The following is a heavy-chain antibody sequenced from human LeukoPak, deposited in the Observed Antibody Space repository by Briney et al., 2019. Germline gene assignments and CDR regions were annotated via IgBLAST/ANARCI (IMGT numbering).Heavy chain of an antibody. V-gene: IGHV4-34*01. D-gene: IGHD2-2*01. CDR3: ARGDPAAIAY. J-gene: IGHJ4*02. CDR1: GGSFSGYY. Sequence: SETLSFTSAVYGGSFSGYYWSWLRPPPGKGLEWIGEINHSGSTNYNPSLKSRVTISVDTSKNQFSLKLSSVTAADTAVYYCARGDPAAIAYWGQGTLVTVSS. CDR2: INHSGST.